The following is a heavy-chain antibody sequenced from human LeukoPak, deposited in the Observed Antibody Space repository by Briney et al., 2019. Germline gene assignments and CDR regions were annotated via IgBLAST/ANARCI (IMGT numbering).Heavy chain of an antibody. Sequence: GGTLRLSCAASGFTFSNAWMNWVRQAPGKGLEWVGRIKTKADGGTTDYAVPVKGRFTVPRDDSKNTLYLQMNSLKTDDTAVYYCTTDLTYYYYYYMDVWGKGTTVTVSS. CDR3: TTDLTYYYYYYMDV. V-gene: IGHV3-15*01. J-gene: IGHJ6*03. CDR2: IKTKADGGTT. CDR1: GFTFSNAW.